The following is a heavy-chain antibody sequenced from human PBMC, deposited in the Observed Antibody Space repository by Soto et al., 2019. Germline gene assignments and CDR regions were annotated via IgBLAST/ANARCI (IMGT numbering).Heavy chain of an antibody. J-gene: IGHJ4*02. CDR3: ARSISVAGTPEFDY. CDR1: GFTFSSFT. D-gene: IGHD6-19*01. Sequence: QVQLVESGGGVVQPGRSLRLSCAASGFTFSSFTMHWVRQAPGKGLEWVAVISYDENNRYYADSVKGRFTISRDNSKNTLYLQMNSLRAEDTAVYYCARSISVAGTPEFDYWGQGTLVNVSS. V-gene: IGHV3-30-3*01. CDR2: ISYDENNR.